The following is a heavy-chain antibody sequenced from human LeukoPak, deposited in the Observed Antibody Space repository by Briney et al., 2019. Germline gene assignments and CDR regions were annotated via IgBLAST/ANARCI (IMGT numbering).Heavy chain of an antibody. Sequence: GGSLRLSCAASGFTFSSYAMHGVRQAPGKGLEWVAVISYDGSNKYYADSVKGRFTISRDNSKTTLYLQMNSLRAEDTAVYYCAREIVVVVAATRGAYNWFDPWGQGTLVTVSS. J-gene: IGHJ5*02. V-gene: IGHV3-30*04. CDR2: ISYDGSNK. D-gene: IGHD2-15*01. CDR1: GFTFSSYA. CDR3: AREIVVVVAATRGAYNWFDP.